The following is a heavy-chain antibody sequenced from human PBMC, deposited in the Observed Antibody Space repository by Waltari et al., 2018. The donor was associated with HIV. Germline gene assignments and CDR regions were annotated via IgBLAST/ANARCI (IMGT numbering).Heavy chain of an antibody. CDR3: ARGGGSCSNGVCYLMYTHMAPFDH. CDR2: ISAHSGNT. Sequence: QVQLVQSGDEVKKPGASVKVSCRASGSTFNTYAISWVRQAPGQGLEWMGWISAHSGNTDYAQKFQGRLSMTTDTSTSTADLELRSLRSDDTAVYYCARGGGSCSNGVCYLMYTHMAPFDHWGQGTLVTVSS. J-gene: IGHJ4*02. CDR1: GSTFNTYA. V-gene: IGHV1-18*01. D-gene: IGHD2-8*01.